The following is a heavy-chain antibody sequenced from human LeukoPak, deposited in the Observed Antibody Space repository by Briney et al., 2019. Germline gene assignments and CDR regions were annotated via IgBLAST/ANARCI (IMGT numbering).Heavy chain of an antibody. CDR2: ISYDGSNK. Sequence: GGSLRLSCAASGFTFSSYVMHWVRQAPGKGLEWVAVISYDGSNKYYSYSVKGRFTISRDNSKNTLYLQMNSLRAEDTAVYYCAKESIFGVVVDVWGQGTTVTVSS. J-gene: IGHJ6*02. D-gene: IGHD3-3*01. CDR3: AKESIFGVVVDV. CDR1: GFTFSSYV. V-gene: IGHV3-30-3*01.